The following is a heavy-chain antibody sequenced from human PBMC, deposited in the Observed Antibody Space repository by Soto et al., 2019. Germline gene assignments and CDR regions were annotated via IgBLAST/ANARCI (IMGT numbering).Heavy chain of an antibody. J-gene: IGHJ4*02. CDR2: IYGGGTT. V-gene: IGHV3-53*01. CDR3: VQTTGWPGFDF. CDR1: GFSVSSKY. D-gene: IGHD6-19*01. Sequence: EVQLVESGGGLIQPGGSLRLSCAASGFSVSSKYMTWVRQAPGKGLEWGSVIYGGGTTYYADSVKGRFTISRDNSKNTLYLQMNSLRAEDTAVYYCVQTTGWPGFDFWGQGTLVIVSS.